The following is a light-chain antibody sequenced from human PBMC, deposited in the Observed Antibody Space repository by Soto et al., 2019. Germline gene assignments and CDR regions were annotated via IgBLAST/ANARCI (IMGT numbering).Light chain of an antibody. CDR1: SSDAGFYNY. J-gene: IGLJ1*01. V-gene: IGLV2-14*01. Sequence: QSVLTQPASVSGSPGQSITISCTGTSSDAGFYNYVSWYQQQHPGKAPKLMIYEVDNRPSGVSIRFSGSKSGNTASLTISGLQAEDEADYYCSSYAHGGTYVFGTGTKVTVL. CDR2: EVD. CDR3: SSYAHGGTYV.